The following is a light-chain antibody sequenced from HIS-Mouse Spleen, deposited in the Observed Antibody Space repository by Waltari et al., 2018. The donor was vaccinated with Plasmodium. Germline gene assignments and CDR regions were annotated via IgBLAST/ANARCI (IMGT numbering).Light chain of an antibody. Sequence: QSALTQPRSVSGSPGQSVPIPCTGTSSDVGGYNYVSWYQQHPGKAPKLMIYALSKRPSGVPDRFSGSKSGNTASLTISGLQAEDEADYYCCSYAGSYTWVFGGGTKLTVL. J-gene: IGLJ3*02. CDR2: ALS. CDR3: CSYAGSYTWV. V-gene: IGLV2-11*01. CDR1: SSDVGGYNY.